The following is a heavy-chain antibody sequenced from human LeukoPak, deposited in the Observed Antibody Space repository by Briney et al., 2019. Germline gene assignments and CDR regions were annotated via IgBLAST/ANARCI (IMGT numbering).Heavy chain of an antibody. Sequence: GESLKISCKGFGYSFISYWITWVRQMPGKGLEWMGTIDPIDSHTDYSPSFQGHVTISADKSISTAYLQWSSLKASDTAMYYCARHGLSSDMDVWGQGTTVTVSS. V-gene: IGHV5-10-1*01. J-gene: IGHJ6*02. D-gene: IGHD3-10*01. CDR2: IDPIDSHT. CDR3: ARHGLSSDMDV. CDR1: GYSFISYW.